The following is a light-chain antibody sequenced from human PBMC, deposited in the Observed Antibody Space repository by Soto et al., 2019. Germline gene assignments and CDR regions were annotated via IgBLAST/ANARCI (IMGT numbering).Light chain of an antibody. Sequence: DIQMTQSPSSLSASVGDRVTITCRASQSISDHLNWYQQKPGKAPRLLIYATSTLQSGVPSRFSGSGSGTDFTLTISSLQPEDFATYYCQQGYKIPPFTFGPGTKVDLK. CDR1: QSISDH. V-gene: IGKV1-39*01. CDR3: QQGYKIPPFT. J-gene: IGKJ3*01. CDR2: ATS.